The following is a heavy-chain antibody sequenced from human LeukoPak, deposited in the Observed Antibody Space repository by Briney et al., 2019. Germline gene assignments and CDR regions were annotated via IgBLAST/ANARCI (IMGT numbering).Heavy chain of an antibody. CDR2: IYSTGST. CDR1: GGSISSYY. D-gene: IGHD6-13*01. V-gene: IGHV4-4*07. J-gene: IGHJ4*02. Sequence: SETLSLTCTVSGGSISSYYWSWIRQPAGKGLEWIGRIYSTGSTNYNPSLKSRVTMSVDTSKNQFSLRLRSVTAADTAVYYCARQIASAGTAGFDFWGQGALVPVSS. CDR3: ARQIASAGTAGFDF.